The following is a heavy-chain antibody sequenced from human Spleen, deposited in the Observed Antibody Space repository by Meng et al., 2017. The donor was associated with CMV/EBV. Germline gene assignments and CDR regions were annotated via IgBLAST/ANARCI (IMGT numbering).Heavy chain of an antibody. D-gene: IGHD3-10*01. CDR3: ARGMVRGVMTKGAFDI. J-gene: IGHJ3*02. Sequence: SVKVSCKASGYTFTSYYMHWVRQAPGQGLEWMGRIIPILGIANYAQKFQGRVTITTDESTSTAYMELSSLRSEDTAVYYCARGMVRGVMTKGAFDIWGQGTMVTVSS. CDR1: GYTFTSYY. V-gene: IGHV1-69*04. CDR2: IIPILGIA.